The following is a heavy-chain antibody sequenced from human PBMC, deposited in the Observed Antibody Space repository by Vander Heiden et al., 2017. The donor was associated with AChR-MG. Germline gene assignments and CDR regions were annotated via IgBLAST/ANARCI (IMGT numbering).Heavy chain of an antibody. D-gene: IGHD4-17*01. Sequence: QVQLIQSGAEVKKPGASVKVSCKASGGTFDAYGLSWARQAPGQGLQWMGGIIPASGTVILGPKFQDRLTLTADEITATAYMELRSLTSDDTAVYYCAREVGGPVTLSGGITLLKEIKIKGGYSMDVWGQGTTVTVSS. V-gene: IGHV1-69*01. J-gene: IGHJ6*02. CDR3: AREVGGPVTLSGGITLLKEIKIKGGYSMDV. CDR1: GGTFDAYG. CDR2: IIPASGTV.